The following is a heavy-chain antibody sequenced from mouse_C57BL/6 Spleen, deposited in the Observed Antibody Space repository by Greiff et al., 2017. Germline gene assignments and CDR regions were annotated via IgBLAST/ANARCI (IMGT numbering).Heavy chain of an antibody. CDR2: IWRGGST. V-gene: IGHV2-5*01. CDR1: GFSLTSYG. Sequence: QVQLKESGPGLVQPSQSLSITCTVSGFSLTSYGVHWVRQSPGKGLELLGVIWRGGSTDYNAAFMSRLSITKDNSKSQVFFKMNSLQADDTAIYYCGKNTQDYYAMDYWGQGTSVTVSS. CDR3: GKNTQDYYAMDY. J-gene: IGHJ4*01.